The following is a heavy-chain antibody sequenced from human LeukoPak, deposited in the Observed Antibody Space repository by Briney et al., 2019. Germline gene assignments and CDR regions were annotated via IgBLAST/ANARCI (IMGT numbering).Heavy chain of an antibody. D-gene: IGHD3-16*02. Sequence: ASVKVSCKASGYTFTSYGISWVRQAPGQGLEWMGWISAYNGNTNYAQKLQGRVTMTTDTSTSTAYMELRSLRSDDTAVYYCARDGLRLGELSPTPDYWDQGTLVTVSS. V-gene: IGHV1-18*01. CDR2: ISAYNGNT. J-gene: IGHJ4*02. CDR3: ARDGLRLGELSPTPDY. CDR1: GYTFTSYG.